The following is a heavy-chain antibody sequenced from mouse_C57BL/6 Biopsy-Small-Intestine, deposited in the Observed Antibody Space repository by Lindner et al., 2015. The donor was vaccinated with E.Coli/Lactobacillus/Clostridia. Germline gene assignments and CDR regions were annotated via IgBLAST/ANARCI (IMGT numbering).Heavy chain of an antibody. CDR2: IDPENGDT. D-gene: IGHD2-3*01. V-gene: IGHV14-4*01. J-gene: IGHJ2*01. CDR1: GFNIKDDY. CDR3: TTRWLLRPDY. Sequence: VQLQESGAELVRPGASVKLSCTASGFNIKDDYMHWVKQRPDQGLERIGWIDPENGDTEYASKFQGKATITADTSSNTAYLQLSSLTSEDTAVYYCTTRWLLRPDYWGQGTTLTVSS.